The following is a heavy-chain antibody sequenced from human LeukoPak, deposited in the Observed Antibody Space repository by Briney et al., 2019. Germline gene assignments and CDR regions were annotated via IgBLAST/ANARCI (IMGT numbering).Heavy chain of an antibody. CDR2: IYHSGST. CDR3: ARGIGYYYYMDV. CDR1: GGSISSGGYS. V-gene: IGHV4-30-2*01. Sequence: SGTLSLTCAVSGGSISSGGYSWSWIRQPPGKGLEWIGYIYHSGSTYYNPSLKSRVTISVDRSKNQFSLKLSSVTAADTAVYYCARGIGYYYYMDVWGKGTTVIVSS. J-gene: IGHJ6*03.